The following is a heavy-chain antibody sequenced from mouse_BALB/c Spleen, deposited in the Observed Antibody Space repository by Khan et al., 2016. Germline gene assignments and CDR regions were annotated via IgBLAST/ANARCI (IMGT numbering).Heavy chain of an antibody. CDR2: INTYTGEP. Sequence: QIQLVQSGPELKKPGETVKISCKASEYTFTNYGMNWVKQAPGKGLKWMGWINTYTGEPTYADDFKGRFVFSLETSASTAYLQINNLKNEDMATYFCARFRSANYWGQGTTLTVSS. V-gene: IGHV9-1*02. D-gene: IGHD6-1*01. CDR3: ARFRSANY. CDR1: EYTFTNYG. J-gene: IGHJ2*01.